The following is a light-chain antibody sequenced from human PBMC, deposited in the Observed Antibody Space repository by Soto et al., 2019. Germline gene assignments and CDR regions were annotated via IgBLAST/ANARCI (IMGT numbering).Light chain of an antibody. Sequence: EIVMTQSPATLSVPPGERATLSCRASQSVNSNLAWYQHKPGQAPRLLIYGASTRATGIPARFSGSGSGTEFTLTISSLQSEDFAVYYCQQYNNWLTWTFGQGTKVE. J-gene: IGKJ1*01. CDR1: QSVNSN. CDR3: QQYNNWLTWT. V-gene: IGKV3-15*01. CDR2: GAS.